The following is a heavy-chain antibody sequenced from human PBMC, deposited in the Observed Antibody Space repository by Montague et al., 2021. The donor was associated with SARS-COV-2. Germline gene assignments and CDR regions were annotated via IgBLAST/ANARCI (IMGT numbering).Heavy chain of an antibody. V-gene: IGHV4-39*07. D-gene: IGHD6-13*01. Sequence: SETLSLTCTVSGGSISSSSNYWGWIRQPPGKGLEWIGSIDYGGSTYYNPSLKSRVTISVDTSKNQFSLKLSSVTAADTAVYYCARVGRQQLVRLSGMDVWGQGTTVTVSS. CDR1: GGSISSSSNY. J-gene: IGHJ6*02. CDR3: ARVGRQQLVRLSGMDV. CDR2: IDYGGST.